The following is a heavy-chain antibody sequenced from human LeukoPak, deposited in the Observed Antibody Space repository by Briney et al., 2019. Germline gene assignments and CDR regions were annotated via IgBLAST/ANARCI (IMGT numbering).Heavy chain of an antibody. CDR2: ISWNSGSI. CDR3: ARDGYSSSY. J-gene: IGHJ4*02. Sequence: GRSLRLSCAASGFTFDDYAMHWVRQAPGKGLEWVSGISWNSGSIGYADSVKGRFTISRDNAKNSLYLQMNSLRAEDTAVYYCARDGYSSSYWGQGTLVTVSS. V-gene: IGHV3-9*01. CDR1: GFTFDDYA. D-gene: IGHD6-13*01.